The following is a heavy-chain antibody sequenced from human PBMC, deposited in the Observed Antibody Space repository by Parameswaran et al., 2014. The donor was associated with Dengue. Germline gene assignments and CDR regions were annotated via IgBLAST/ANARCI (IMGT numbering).Heavy chain of an antibody. V-gene: IGHV4-59*01. Sequence: RWIRQPPGKGLEWIGYIYYSGSTNYNPSLKSRVTISVDTSKNQFSLKLSSVTAADTAVYYCARSVNWNDWAFDIWGQGTMVTVSS. CDR3: ARSVNWNDWAFDI. D-gene: IGHD1-1*01. J-gene: IGHJ3*02. CDR2: IYYSGST.